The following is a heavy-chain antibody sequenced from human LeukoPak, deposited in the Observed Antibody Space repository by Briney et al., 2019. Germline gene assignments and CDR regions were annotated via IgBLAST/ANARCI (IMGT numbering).Heavy chain of an antibody. Sequence: PGGSLRLSCAASGFTLSQSGMHWVRQAPGKGLEWVAFLRHDASKQYYADSVKGRFTISRDTSQNMLYLQMNSLRVDDTAVYYCAKGSPWSTAPAGVDFWAQGTLVTVSS. V-gene: IGHV3-30*02. J-gene: IGHJ4*02. D-gene: IGHD2-2*01. CDR3: AKGSPWSTAPAGVDF. CDR1: GFTLSQSG. CDR2: LRHDASKQ.